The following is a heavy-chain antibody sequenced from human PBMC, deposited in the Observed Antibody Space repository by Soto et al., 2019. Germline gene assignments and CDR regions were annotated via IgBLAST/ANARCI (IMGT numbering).Heavy chain of an antibody. CDR1: GFTFSNAW. V-gene: IGHV3-15*01. D-gene: IGHD2-21*01. CDR2: IKSKTDGGTT. J-gene: IGHJ6*02. Sequence: GGSLRLSCAASGFTFSNAWMSWVRQAPGKGLEWVGRIKSKTDGGTTDYAAPVKGRFTISRDDSKNTLYLQMNSLKTEDTAVYYCTRGHCGGVNPPGMDVCGQGSTVAVSS. CDR3: TRGHCGGVNPPGMDV.